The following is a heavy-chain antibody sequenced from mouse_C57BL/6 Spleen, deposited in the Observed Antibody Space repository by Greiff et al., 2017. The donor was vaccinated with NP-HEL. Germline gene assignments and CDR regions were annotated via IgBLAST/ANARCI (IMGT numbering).Heavy chain of an antibody. Sequence: EVKLMESGGGLVKPGGSLKLSCAASGFTFSDYGMHWVRQAPEKGLEWVAYISSGSSTIYYADTVKGRFTISRDNAKNTLFLQMTSLRSEDTAMYYCARTSYYYGSSYGRAMDYWGQGTSVTVSS. CDR3: ARTSYYYGSSYGRAMDY. V-gene: IGHV5-17*01. D-gene: IGHD1-1*01. CDR2: ISSGSSTI. CDR1: GFTFSDYG. J-gene: IGHJ4*01.